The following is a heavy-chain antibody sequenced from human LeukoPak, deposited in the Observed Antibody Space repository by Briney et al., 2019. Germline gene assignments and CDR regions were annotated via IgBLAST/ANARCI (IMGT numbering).Heavy chain of an antibody. CDR3: ATENSGSYYGYFDS. J-gene: IGHJ4*03. CDR1: GFTFSGYG. V-gene: IGHV3-33*01. Sequence: GGSLRLSCAASGFTFSGYGMHWVRQAPGKGLEWVAVIWYDRSNKYYADSMKGRFTISRDNSKNTLYLQMNSLRADDTAVYYCATENSGSYYGYFDSWGQGTLVTVSS. CDR2: IWYDRSNK. D-gene: IGHD1-26*01.